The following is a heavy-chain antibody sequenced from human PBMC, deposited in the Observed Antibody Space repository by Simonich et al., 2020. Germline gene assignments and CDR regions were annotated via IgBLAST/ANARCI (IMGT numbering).Heavy chain of an antibody. V-gene: IGHV1-18*04. CDR1: GYTFTSYW. Sequence: QVQLVQSGAEVKKPGASVKVSCKASGYTFTSYWIRWVRQAPGQGLEWMGWFSAYNVNTNYAQKLQGRDTMTTDTSTSTAYMELRSLRSDDTAVYYCARSTTGTTAFDIWGQGTMVTVSS. D-gene: IGHD1-1*01. J-gene: IGHJ3*02. CDR3: ARSTTGTTAFDI. CDR2: FSAYNVNT.